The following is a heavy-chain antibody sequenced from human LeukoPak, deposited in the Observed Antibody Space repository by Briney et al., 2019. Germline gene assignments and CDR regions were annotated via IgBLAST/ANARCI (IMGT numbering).Heavy chain of an antibody. J-gene: IGHJ4*02. V-gene: IGHV3-30*03. CDR3: TRAGRYCSGGSCYSFY. CDR1: GFTFSTYG. Sequence: PGGSLTLSCAASGFTFSTYGMHWVRQAPGKGLEWVAVISHDGSNNFYADSVKGRFTLSRDNSKNTLYLQMNSLRAEDTAVYYCTRAGRYCSGGSCYSFYWGQGTLVTVSS. CDR2: ISHDGSNN. D-gene: IGHD2-15*01.